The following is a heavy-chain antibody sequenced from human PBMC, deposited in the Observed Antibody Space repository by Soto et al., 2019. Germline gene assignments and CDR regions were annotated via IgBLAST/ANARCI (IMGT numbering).Heavy chain of an antibody. D-gene: IGHD3-9*01. CDR1: GYSFTSYW. CDR3: ARHQKGYYDILTGYSFDY. V-gene: IGHV5-51*01. CDR2: IYPGDSDT. J-gene: IGHJ4*02. Sequence: GESLKISCKGSGYSFTSYWIGWVRQMPGKGLEWMGIIYPGDSDTRYSPSFQGQVTISADKSISTAYLQWSSLKASDTAMYYCARHQKGYYDILTGYSFDYWGQGTLVTVSS.